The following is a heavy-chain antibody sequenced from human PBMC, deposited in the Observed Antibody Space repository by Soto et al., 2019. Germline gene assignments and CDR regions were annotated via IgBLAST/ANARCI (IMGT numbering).Heavy chain of an antibody. V-gene: IGHV1-24*01. CDR2: FDPEDGET. D-gene: IGHD6-19*01. CDR3: ATYPNTIAVAGTWAPPYFDY. Sequence: ASVKVSCKVSGYTPTELSMHWVRQAPGKGLEWMGGFDPEDGETIYAQKFQGRVTMTEDTSTDTAYMELSSLRSEDTAVYYCATYPNTIAVAGTWAPPYFDYWGQGTLVTVSS. J-gene: IGHJ4*02. CDR1: GYTPTELS.